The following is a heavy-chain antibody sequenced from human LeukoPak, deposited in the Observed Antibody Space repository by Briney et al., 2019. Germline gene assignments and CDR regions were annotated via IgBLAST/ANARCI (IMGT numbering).Heavy chain of an antibody. D-gene: IGHD5-18*01. J-gene: IGHJ5*02. V-gene: IGHV1-69*04. CDR2: IIPILGIA. CDR1: GGTFSSYA. CDR3: ARVSGGRIQLLDWFDP. Sequence: SAKVSCKASGGTFSSYAISWVRQAPGQGLEWMGRIIPILGIANYAQKFQGRVTITADKSTSTAYMELSSLRSEDTAVYYCARVSGGRIQLLDWFDPWGQGTLVTVSS.